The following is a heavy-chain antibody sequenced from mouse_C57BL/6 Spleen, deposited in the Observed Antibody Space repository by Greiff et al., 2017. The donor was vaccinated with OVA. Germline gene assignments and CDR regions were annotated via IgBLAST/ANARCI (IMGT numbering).Heavy chain of an antibody. J-gene: IGHJ2*01. D-gene: IGHD2-4*01. V-gene: IGHV1-64*01. CDR2: IHPNSGST. CDR1: GYTFTSYW. CDR3: ASRDYEYDFDD. Sequence: QVQLQQPGAELVKPGASVKLSCKASGYTFTSYWMHWVKQRPGQGLEWIGMIHPNSGSTNYNEKFKSKATLTVDKSSSTAYMQLSSLTSEDAAVYYCASRDYEYDFDDWGQGTTLTVAS.